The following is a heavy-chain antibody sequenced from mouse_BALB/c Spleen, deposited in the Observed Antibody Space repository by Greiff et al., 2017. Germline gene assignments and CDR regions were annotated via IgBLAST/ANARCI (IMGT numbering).Heavy chain of an antibody. V-gene: IGHV5-6-5*01. CDR2: ISSGGST. D-gene: IGHD1-1*01. J-gene: IGHJ2*01. CDR3: ARNYGSYYFDY. CDR1: GFTFSSYA. Sequence: EVKLEESGGGLVKPGGSLKLSCAASGFTFSSYAMSWVRQTPEKRLEWVASISSGGSTYYPDSVKGRFTISRDNARNILYLQMSSLRSEDTAMYYCARNYGSYYFDYWGQGTTLTVSS.